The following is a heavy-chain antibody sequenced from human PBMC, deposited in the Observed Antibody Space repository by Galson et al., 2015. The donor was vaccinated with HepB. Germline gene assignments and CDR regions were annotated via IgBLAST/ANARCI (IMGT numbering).Heavy chain of an antibody. CDR1: GGTFSSYA. D-gene: IGHD5-12*01. CDR3: ASFAWHSGYDYRHFDY. Sequence: SVKVSCKASGGTFSSYAISWVRQAPGQGLEWMGGIIPILGIANYAQKFQGRVTITADKSTSTAYMELSSLRSEDTAVYYCASFAWHSGYDYRHFDYWGQGTLVTVSS. V-gene: IGHV1-69*10. CDR2: IIPILGIA. J-gene: IGHJ4*02.